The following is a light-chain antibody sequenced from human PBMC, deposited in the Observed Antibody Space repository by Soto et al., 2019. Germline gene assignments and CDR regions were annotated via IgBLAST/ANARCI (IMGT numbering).Light chain of an antibody. V-gene: IGKV3-11*01. CDR3: QQRSNRPPT. CDR1: QSVSSY. Sequence: EIVLSQSPATLSLSPGERATLSCRASQSVSSYLAWYQQKPGQAPRLLIYDASNRATGIPARFSGSGSGTDFTLTISSLDPEDFAVYYCQQRSNRPPTFGQGTRLEIK. CDR2: DAS. J-gene: IGKJ5*01.